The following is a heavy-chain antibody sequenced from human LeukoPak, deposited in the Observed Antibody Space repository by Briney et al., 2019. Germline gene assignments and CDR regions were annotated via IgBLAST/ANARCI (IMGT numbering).Heavy chain of an antibody. CDR3: AREGYYDILTGYYHNWFDP. D-gene: IGHD3-9*01. J-gene: IGHJ5*02. CDR2: VYYSGST. Sequence: SETLSLTCTVSGGSIRSGGYYWSWVRQHPGEGLEWIGYVYYSGSTYYNPSLKNRVTISVDTSNNQFSLNLTSVTAADTAVYYCAREGYYDILTGYYHNWFDPWGQGTLVTVSS. V-gene: IGHV4-31*03. CDR1: GGSIRSGGYY.